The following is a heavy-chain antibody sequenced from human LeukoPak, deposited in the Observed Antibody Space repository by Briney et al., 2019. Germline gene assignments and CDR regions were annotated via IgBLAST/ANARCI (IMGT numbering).Heavy chain of an antibody. J-gene: IGHJ5*02. D-gene: IGHD3-22*01. V-gene: IGHV3-7*01. CDR2: IKQDGSEK. CDR1: GSTFSSYW. CDR3: AREGHYYDSSGYYSPTNWFDP. Sequence: PGGSLRLSCAASGSTFSSYWMSWVRQAPGKGLEWVANIKQDGSEKYYVDSVKGRFTISRDNAKNSLYLQMNSLRAEDTAVYYCAREGHYYDSSGYYSPTNWFDPWGQGTLVTVSS.